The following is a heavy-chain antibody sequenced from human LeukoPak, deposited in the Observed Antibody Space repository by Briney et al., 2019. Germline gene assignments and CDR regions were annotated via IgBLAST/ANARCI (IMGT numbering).Heavy chain of an antibody. D-gene: IGHD1-26*01. CDR3: ASRRGGIVGATTGSDY. CDR2: IRYDGSNK. J-gene: IGHJ4*02. V-gene: IGHV3-30*02. Sequence: GSLRLSCAASGFPFSSYGMHWVRQAPGKGLGWVAFIRYDGSNKYYADSVKGRFTISRDNSKSTLYLQMNSLRAEDTAVYYCASRRGGIVGATTGSDYWGQGTLVTVSS. CDR1: GFPFSSYG.